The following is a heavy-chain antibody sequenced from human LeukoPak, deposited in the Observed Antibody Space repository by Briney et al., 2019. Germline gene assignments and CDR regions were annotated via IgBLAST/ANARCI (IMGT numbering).Heavy chain of an antibody. Sequence: GGSLRLSCAGSGFTFNTYNMNWVRQAPGKGLEWVSSISSSSSYIYYADSVKGRFTISRDNAKNSLYLQMNSLRAEDTAVYYCARPYDGSAYHADHFDYWGQGTLVIVSS. CDR1: GFTFNTYN. CDR3: ARPYDGSAYHADHFDY. CDR2: ISSSSSYI. V-gene: IGHV3-21*01. D-gene: IGHD3-22*01. J-gene: IGHJ4*02.